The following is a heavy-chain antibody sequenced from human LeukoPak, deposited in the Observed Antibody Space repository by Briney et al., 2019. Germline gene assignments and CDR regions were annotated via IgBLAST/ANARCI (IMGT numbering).Heavy chain of an antibody. Sequence: ASVKVSCKASGGTFSSYAISWVRQAPGQGLEWMGGIIPIFGTANYAQKFQGRVTMTTDTSTSTAYMELRSLRSDDTAVYYCARRTVVPAAMFYYYYYMDVWGKGTTVTVSS. V-gene: IGHV1-69*05. D-gene: IGHD2-2*01. J-gene: IGHJ6*03. CDR1: GGTFSSYA. CDR2: IIPIFGTA. CDR3: ARRTVVPAAMFYYYYYMDV.